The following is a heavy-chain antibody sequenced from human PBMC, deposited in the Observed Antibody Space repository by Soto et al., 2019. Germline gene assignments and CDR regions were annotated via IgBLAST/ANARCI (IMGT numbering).Heavy chain of an antibody. CDR1: GFTFSSYS. D-gene: IGHD6-6*01. V-gene: IGHV3-21*01. CDR2: ISSSSSYI. J-gene: IGHJ6*03. Sequence: GGSLRLSCAASGFTFSSYSMNWVRQAPGKGLEWVSSISSSSSYIYYADSVKGRFTISRDNAKNSLYLQMNSLRAEDTAVYYCARCSSSSPNYYYYMDVWGKGTTVTVSS. CDR3: ARCSSSSPNYYYYMDV.